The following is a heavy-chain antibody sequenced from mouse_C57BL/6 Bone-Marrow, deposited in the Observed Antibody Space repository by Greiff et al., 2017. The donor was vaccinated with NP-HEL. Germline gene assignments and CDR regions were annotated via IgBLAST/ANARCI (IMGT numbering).Heavy chain of an antibody. Sequence: VQLHQSGPELVKPGASVKISCKASGYTFTDYYINWVKQRPGQGLEWIGWIFPGSGSTYYNEKFKGKATLTVDKSSSTAYMLLSSLTSEDSAVYFCARRIVYGNYWYFDVWGTGTTVTVSS. D-gene: IGHD2-1*01. J-gene: IGHJ1*03. CDR2: IFPGSGST. CDR1: GYTFTDYY. V-gene: IGHV1-75*01. CDR3: ARRIVYGNYWYFDV.